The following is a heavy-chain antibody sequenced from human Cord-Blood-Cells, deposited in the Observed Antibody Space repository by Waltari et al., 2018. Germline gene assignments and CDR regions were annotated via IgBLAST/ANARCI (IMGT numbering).Heavy chain of an antibody. Sequence: QMQLVQSGPEVKKPGTSVKVSCKASGFTFTSSAVQWVRQARGQRLEWIGWIVVGSGKTNYAQKFQERVTITRDMSTSTAYMELSSLRSEDTAVYYCAATPNYDILTGYYNYFDYWGQGTLVTVSS. D-gene: IGHD3-9*01. V-gene: IGHV1-58*01. J-gene: IGHJ4*02. CDR1: GFTFTSSA. CDR2: IVVGSGKT. CDR3: AATPNYDILTGYYNYFDY.